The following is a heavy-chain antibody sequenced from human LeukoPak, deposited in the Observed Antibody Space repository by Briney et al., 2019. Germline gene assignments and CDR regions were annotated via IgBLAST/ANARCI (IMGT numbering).Heavy chain of an antibody. D-gene: IGHD6-13*01. CDR1: GFTFSNYV. CDR2: ISYDGSNK. CDR3: ANDAAQQQLSNVFYGMDV. Sequence: PGGCLRLSSAASGFTFSNYVMHWVRQAPGKGLEWVAFISYDGSNKYYADSVKGRFTISRDNSKNTLYLQMNSLRAEDTAVYFCANDAAQQQLSNVFYGMDVWGQGTTVTVSS. V-gene: IGHV3-30-3*02. J-gene: IGHJ6*02.